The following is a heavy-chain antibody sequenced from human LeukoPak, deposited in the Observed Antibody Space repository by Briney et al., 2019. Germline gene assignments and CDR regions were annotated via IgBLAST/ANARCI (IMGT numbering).Heavy chain of an antibody. V-gene: IGHV1-69*04. Sequence: ASVKVSCKASGGTFSSYAISWVRQAPGQGLEWMGRIIPILGIANYAQKFQGRVTITADKSTSTAYMELSSRRSEDTAVYYCARDLEDYCYYYGMDVWGQGTMVTVSS. J-gene: IGHJ6*02. CDR1: GGTFSSYA. CDR3: ARDLEDYCYYYGMDV. CDR2: IIPILGIA.